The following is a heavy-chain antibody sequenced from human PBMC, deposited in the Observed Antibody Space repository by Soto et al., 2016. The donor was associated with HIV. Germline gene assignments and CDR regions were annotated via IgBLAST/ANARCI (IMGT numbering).Heavy chain of an antibody. J-gene: IGHJ4*02. CDR2: TRNKGNSYTT. Sequence: EVQLVESGGGLVQPGGSLRLSCAASGFTFSDHYMDWVRQAPGKGLEWVGLTRNKGNSYTTEYAASVKGRFTISRDDSENSLYLQMNSLKTEDTAVYYCARAGFFGGRPLDSWGQGTLVTVSS. CDR1: GFTFSDHY. CDR3: ARAGFFGGRPLDS. D-gene: IGHD3-16*01. V-gene: IGHV3-72*01.